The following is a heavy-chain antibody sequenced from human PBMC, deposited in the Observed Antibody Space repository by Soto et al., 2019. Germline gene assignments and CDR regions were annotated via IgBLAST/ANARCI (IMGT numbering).Heavy chain of an antibody. CDR3: ARGLVIRPYYYHGMDV. Sequence: QVQLQESGPGLVKPSQTLSLTCTVSGGSISSGDYLWSWIRRSPGKGLEWLGYISSIGSTYYNPSLKSRVSVSRDTSQNQFSLKLSSVTTTGTAVYYCARGLVIRPYYYHGMDVWGQGTTVTVSS. D-gene: IGHD3-9*01. V-gene: IGHV4-30-4*01. CDR2: ISSIGST. CDR1: GGSISSGDYL. J-gene: IGHJ6*02.